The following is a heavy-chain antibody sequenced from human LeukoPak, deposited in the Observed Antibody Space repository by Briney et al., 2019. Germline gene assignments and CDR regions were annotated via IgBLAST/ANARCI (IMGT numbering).Heavy chain of an antibody. Sequence: ASVKVSCKASGYTFTSYYMHWVRQAPGQGLEWMGIINPSGGSTSYAQKFKGRVTTTRATSNSSAYMQRSSLRSEDTAVYYCAREEVVGYWASWYYFDYWGQGTLVTVSS. CDR2: INPSGGST. CDR1: GYTFTSYY. CDR3: AREEVVGYWASWYYFDY. J-gene: IGHJ4*02. V-gene: IGHV1-46*01. D-gene: IGHD2-2*01.